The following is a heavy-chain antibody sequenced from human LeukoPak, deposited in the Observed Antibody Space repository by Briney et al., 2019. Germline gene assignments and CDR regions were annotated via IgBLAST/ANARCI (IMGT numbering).Heavy chain of an antibody. CDR3: GRDSDIGRGVDY. Sequence: PSETLSLTYTVSGGPFSSYYGSWLRQPAGKGLEWIGRIYTSGWHNYHRSLKGRVPMSVGTSMNQVSLKLGPLTAADKAVYYRGRDSDIGRGVDYWGQGTLVTVSS. V-gene: IGHV4-4*07. CDR1: GGPFSSYY. D-gene: IGHD2-15*01. CDR2: IYTSGWH. J-gene: IGHJ4*02.